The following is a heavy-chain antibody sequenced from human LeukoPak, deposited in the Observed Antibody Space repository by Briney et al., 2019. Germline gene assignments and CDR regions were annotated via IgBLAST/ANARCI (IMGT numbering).Heavy chain of an antibody. J-gene: IGHJ4*02. CDR1: GGTFSSYA. CDR2: IIPIFGTA. V-gene: IGHV1-69*05. D-gene: IGHD3-10*01. Sequence: ASVKVSCKASGGTFSSYAISWVRQAPGQGPEWMGGIIPIFGTANYAQKFQGRVTITTDESTSTAYMELSSLRSEDTAVYYCARVDGSGSYISYWGQGTLVTVSS. CDR3: ARVDGSGSYISY.